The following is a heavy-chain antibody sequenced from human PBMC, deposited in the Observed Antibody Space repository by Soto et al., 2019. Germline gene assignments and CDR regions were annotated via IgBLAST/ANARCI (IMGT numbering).Heavy chain of an antibody. CDR3: ARNDILTGYYPFDY. CDR2: IIPILGIA. J-gene: IGHJ4*02. V-gene: IGHV1-69*02. D-gene: IGHD3-9*01. Sequence: QVQLVQSGAEVKKPGSSVKVSCKASGGTFSRYTISWVRQAPGQGLEWMGRIIPILGIANYAQKFQGRVTITADKSTSTAYMELSSLRSEDTAVYYCARNDILTGYYPFDYWGQGTLVTVSS. CDR1: GGTFSRYT.